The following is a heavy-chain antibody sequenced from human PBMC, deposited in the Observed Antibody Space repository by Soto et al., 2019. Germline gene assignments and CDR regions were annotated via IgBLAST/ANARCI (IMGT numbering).Heavy chain of an antibody. CDR2: INPKTAAT. V-gene: IGHV1-2*02. CDR3: ARIKWGMDYYSGMDV. CDR1: GYTFSDYF. J-gene: IGHJ6*02. D-gene: IGHD1-26*01. Sequence: ASVKVSCKASGYTFSDYFIQWLRQAPGQGLEWVAWINPKTAATNYAKKFQDRVTLTSDTSFSTAYLELTRLRPDDTALYYCARIKWGMDYYSGMDVWGQGTAVTVSS.